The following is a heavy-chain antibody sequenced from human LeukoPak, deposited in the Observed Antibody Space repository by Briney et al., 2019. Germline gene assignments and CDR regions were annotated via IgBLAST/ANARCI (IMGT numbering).Heavy chain of an antibody. CDR1: GFTFSSYA. D-gene: IGHD3-10*01. J-gene: IGHJ6*04. Sequence: PGGSLRLSCAASGFTFSSYAMHWVRQAPGKGLEWVAVISYDGSNKYYADSVKGRFTISRDNSKNTLYLQMNSLRAEDTAVYYCARDQVLLWFGGYPSYGMDVWGKGTTVTVSS. CDR2: ISYDGSNK. CDR3: ARDQVLLWFGGYPSYGMDV. V-gene: IGHV3-30*04.